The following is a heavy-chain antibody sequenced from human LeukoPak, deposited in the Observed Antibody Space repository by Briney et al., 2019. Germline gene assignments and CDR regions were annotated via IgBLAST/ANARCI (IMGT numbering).Heavy chain of an antibody. CDR3: AKDRNRYKAYYGMDV. Sequence: AGRSLRLSCAASGFTFSSYGMHWVRQAPGKGLEWVAVISYDGSNKYYADSVKGRFTISRGNSKNTLYLQMNSLRAEDTAVYYCAKDRNRYKAYYGMDVWGQGTTVTVSS. J-gene: IGHJ6*02. D-gene: IGHD1-20*01. CDR2: ISYDGSNK. V-gene: IGHV3-30*18. CDR1: GFTFSSYG.